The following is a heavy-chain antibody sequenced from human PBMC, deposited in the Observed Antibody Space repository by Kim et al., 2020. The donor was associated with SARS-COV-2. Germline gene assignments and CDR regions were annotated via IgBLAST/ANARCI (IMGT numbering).Heavy chain of an antibody. J-gene: IGHJ4*02. D-gene: IGHD6-19*01. Sequence: DYAVSVKSRITINPDTSKNQFSLRLTSVTPEDTAFYYCVRYSGWYYFDYWGQGTLVTVSS. CDR3: VRYSGWYYFDY. V-gene: IGHV6-1*01.